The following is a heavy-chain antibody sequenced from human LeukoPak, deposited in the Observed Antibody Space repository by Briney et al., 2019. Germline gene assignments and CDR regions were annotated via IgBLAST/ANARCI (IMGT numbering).Heavy chain of an antibody. D-gene: IGHD1-1*01. CDR1: GGSISSYY. J-gene: IGHJ4*02. V-gene: IGHV4-59*12. CDR2: IYYSGST. Sequence: PSETLSLTCTVSGGSISSYYWSWIRQPPGKGLEWIGYIYYSGSTNYNPSLKSRVTISVDTSKKQFSLKLSSVTAADTAVYYCARGRRLERLHQPIDYWGQGTLVTVSS. CDR3: ARGRRLERLHQPIDY.